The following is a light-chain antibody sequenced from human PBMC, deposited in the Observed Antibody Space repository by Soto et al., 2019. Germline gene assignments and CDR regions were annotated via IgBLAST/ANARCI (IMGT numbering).Light chain of an antibody. J-gene: IGLJ1*01. CDR2: DVG. V-gene: IGLV2-14*01. CDR3: SSYTRRDDYV. CDR1: SSDVGTYNY. Sequence: QSFLCYPASVSGSPGQSNPISCTVTSSDVGTYNYVSWYQQHPGKAPKLIVYDVGNRPSGFSKRFSGSKSGNTASLTISGLQAEDEADYYCSSYTRRDDYVFGTGTKVTAL.